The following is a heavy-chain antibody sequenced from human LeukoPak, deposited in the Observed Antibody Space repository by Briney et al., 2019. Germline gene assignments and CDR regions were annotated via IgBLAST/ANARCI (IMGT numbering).Heavy chain of an antibody. CDR3: ARDPGGLGSGWYYFDY. V-gene: IGHV1-18*01. J-gene: IGHJ4*02. CDR1: GYTFTSYG. D-gene: IGHD6-19*01. Sequence: ASVKVSCKASGYTFTSYGISWVRQAPGQGLEWMGWISAYNGNTNYAQKFQGRVTMTRDTSITTAYMELSRLRSDDTAVYYCARDPGGLGSGWYYFDYWGQGTLVTVSS. CDR2: ISAYNGNT.